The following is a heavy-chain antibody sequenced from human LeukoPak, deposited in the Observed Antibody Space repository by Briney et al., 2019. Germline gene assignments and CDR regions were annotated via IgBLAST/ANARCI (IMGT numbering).Heavy chain of an antibody. CDR3: ARDGMPGYSSSWNDY. CDR1: GYTFTSYG. Sequence: GASVKVSCKASGYTFTSYGISWVRQAPGQGLEWMGWISAYNGNTNYAQKLQGRVTMTTDTSTSTAYMELRSLRSDDTAVYYCARDGMPGYSSSWNDYWGQGTLVTVSS. CDR2: ISAYNGNT. D-gene: IGHD6-13*01. J-gene: IGHJ4*02. V-gene: IGHV1-18*01.